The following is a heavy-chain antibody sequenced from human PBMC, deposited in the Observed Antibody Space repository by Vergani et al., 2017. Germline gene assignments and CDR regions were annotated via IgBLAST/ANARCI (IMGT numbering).Heavy chain of an antibody. CDR3: ATKSCGTPGCQMGDFRQ. Sequence: QVHLVESGGGVVQPGRSLRLSCVVSGFTSSYYGMHWVRPAPGKGLEWVAVISYDGTQKYYADSVKGRFTISRDNSKSTLYLQMNSLRTEDTAVYYCATKSCGTPGCQMGDFRQWGQGTLVTVSS. D-gene: IGHD1-1*01. CDR2: ISYDGTQK. J-gene: IGHJ1*01. V-gene: IGHV3-30*03. CDR1: GFTSSYYG.